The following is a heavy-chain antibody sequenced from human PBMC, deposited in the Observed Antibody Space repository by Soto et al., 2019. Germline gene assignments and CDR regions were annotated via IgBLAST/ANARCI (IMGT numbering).Heavy chain of an antibody. CDR3: ARGYGRNFDY. J-gene: IGHJ4*02. Sequence: SLTCTVSGGSVSSGGYYWSWIRQHPGKGLEWIGYIYYSGSTYYNPSLKSRVTISVDTSENQFSLKLSSVTAADTALYYCARGYGRNFDYWGQGTLVTVS. CDR2: IYYSGST. V-gene: IGHV4-31*03. D-gene: IGHD5-18*01. CDR1: GGSVSSGGYY.